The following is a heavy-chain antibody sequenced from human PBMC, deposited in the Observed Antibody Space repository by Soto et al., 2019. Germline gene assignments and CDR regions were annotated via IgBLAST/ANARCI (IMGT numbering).Heavy chain of an antibody. CDR2: ISAHNGNT. Sequence: QVHLVQSGAEVKKPGASVKVSCKGSGYTFTSYGITWVRQAPGQGLEWMGGISAHNGNTDYPQKLQGSVTVTRNTSTSTAYMELRSMRSADTTVYYCARGRYGDYWGQGALVTVSS. D-gene: IGHD1-1*01. V-gene: IGHV1-18*01. J-gene: IGHJ4*02. CDR3: ARGRYGDY. CDR1: GYTFTSYG.